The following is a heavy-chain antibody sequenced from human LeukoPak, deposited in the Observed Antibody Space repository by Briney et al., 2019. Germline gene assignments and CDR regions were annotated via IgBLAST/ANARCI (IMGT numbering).Heavy chain of an antibody. D-gene: IGHD3-3*01. V-gene: IGHV3-7*01. CDR1: GFTFTNYW. CDR3: GGPNPLLERPSAMDV. J-gene: IGHJ6*02. Sequence: PGGSLRLSCAASGFTFTNYWMTWVRQPPGKGLEWVANIKQDGSERHYVDSVEGRFTISRDNSKNSLYLQMNSLRAEDTAVYYCGGPNPLLERPSAMDVWGQGTTVTVSS. CDR2: IKQDGSER.